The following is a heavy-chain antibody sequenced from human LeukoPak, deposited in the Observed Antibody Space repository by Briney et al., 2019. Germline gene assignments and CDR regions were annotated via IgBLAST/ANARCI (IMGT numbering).Heavy chain of an antibody. CDR2: IYPGDSDT. Sequence: GESLKISCKGSGYSFTSYWIGWVRQMPGKGLEWMGIIYPGDSDTRYSPSFQGQVTISADKSISTAYLQWSSLKASDTAMYYCARWSPDYYDSSLDAFDIWGQGTMVTVSS. J-gene: IGHJ3*02. CDR1: GYSFTSYW. V-gene: IGHV5-51*01. CDR3: ARWSPDYYDSSLDAFDI. D-gene: IGHD3-22*01.